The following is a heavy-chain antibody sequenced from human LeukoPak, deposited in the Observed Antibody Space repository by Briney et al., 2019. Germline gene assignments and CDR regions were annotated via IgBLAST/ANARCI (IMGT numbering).Heavy chain of an antibody. CDR3: AKDGAVPGTMGAFDI. CDR1: GFTFSVYS. J-gene: IGHJ3*02. CDR2: IGPRGEYT. V-gene: IGHV3-23*01. D-gene: IGHD6-19*01. Sequence: GGSLRLSCAASGFTFSVYSMGWVRHAPAKGLEEVSVIGPRGEYTYYADSVKGRFTISRDNSQNTLYLHMNGLRAEDTAVYYCAKDGAVPGTMGAFDIWGQGTMVTVSS.